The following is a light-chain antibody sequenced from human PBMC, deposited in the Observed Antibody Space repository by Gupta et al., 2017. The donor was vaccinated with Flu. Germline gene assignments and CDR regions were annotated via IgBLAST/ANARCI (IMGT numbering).Light chain of an antibody. V-gene: IGKV2-30*01. CDR1: QSLVYSDGNTY. CDR2: KVS. J-gene: IGKJ1*01. CDR3: MQGAHWPPWT. Sequence: DVVMTQSPLSLPVTLGQPASIPCRSSQSLVYSDGNTYLSWFHQRPGQSPRRLLYKVSNRDPGVPDRFSGSGSGTDFTLKISRVEADDVGVYYCMQGAHWPPWTFGQGTKVEIK.